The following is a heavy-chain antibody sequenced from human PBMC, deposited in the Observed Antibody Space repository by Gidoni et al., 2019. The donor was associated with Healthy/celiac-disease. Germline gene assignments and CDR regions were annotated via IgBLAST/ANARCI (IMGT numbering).Heavy chain of an antibody. D-gene: IGHD3-3*01. V-gene: IGHV3-33*01. CDR2: IWYDGSNK. Sequence: QVQLVESGGGVVQPGRSLRLFCAASGFTFISYGMHWVRQAPGKGLEGVAVIWYDGSNKYDADSVKGRFTISRDNSKNTLYLQMNSLRAEDTAVYYCARDGGYDFWSGYSSPGVYGMDVWGQGTTVTVSS. CDR3: ARDGGYDFWSGYSSPGVYGMDV. CDR1: GFTFISYG. J-gene: IGHJ6*02.